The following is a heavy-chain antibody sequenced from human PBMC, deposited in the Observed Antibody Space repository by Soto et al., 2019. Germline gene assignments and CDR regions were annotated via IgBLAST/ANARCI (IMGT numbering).Heavy chain of an antibody. J-gene: IGHJ4*02. D-gene: IGHD2-15*01. CDR2: ISGSGGST. Sequence: GGSLRLSCAASGFTFSSYAMSWVRQAPGKGLEWVSAISGSGGSTYYADSVKGRFTISRDNSKNTLYLQMNSLRAEDTAVYYCALTIQYCSGGSCHWSYFDYWGQGTLVTVSS. CDR3: ALTIQYCSGGSCHWSYFDY. V-gene: IGHV3-23*01. CDR1: GFTFSSYA.